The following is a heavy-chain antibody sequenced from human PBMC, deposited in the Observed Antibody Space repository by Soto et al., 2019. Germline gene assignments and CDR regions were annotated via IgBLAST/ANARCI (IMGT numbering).Heavy chain of an antibody. CDR3: ARVRQYCSGTSCYLDP. Sequence: PSETLSLTCAVSGGSISSSNWWHWVRQPPGKGLEWIGEIHHSGTTNYNPSLKSRVAISVDKSKNQFPLKLNSVTAADTAVYYCARVRQYCSGTSCYLDPWGQGTLVTVSS. CDR2: IHHSGTT. J-gene: IGHJ5*02. CDR1: GGSISSSNW. D-gene: IGHD2-2*01. V-gene: IGHV4-4*02.